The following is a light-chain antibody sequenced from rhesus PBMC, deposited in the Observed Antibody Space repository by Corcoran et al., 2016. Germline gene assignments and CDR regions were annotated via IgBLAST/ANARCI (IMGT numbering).Light chain of an antibody. Sequence: QVILTQSPATLSLSPGERATLSCRASQSVSYYLAWYQQKPGQAPRLLISGASNRATGIPDRFSCSGSGTDFTLAISSLEPEDVGVYHCYQHSGGYSFGQGTEVEIK. CDR2: GAS. CDR3: YQHSGGYS. CDR1: QSVSYY. V-gene: IGKV3-10*01. J-gene: IGKJ2*01.